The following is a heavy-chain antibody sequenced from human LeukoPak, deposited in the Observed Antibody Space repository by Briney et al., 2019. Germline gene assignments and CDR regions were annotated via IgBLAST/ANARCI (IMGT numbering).Heavy chain of an antibody. CDR2: INHSGST. V-gene: IGHV4-34*01. D-gene: IGHD6-13*01. J-gene: IGHJ3*02. Sequence: SETLSLTCAVYGGSFSGYYWSWIRQPPGKGLEWIGEINHSGSTNYNPSLKSRVTISVDTSKNQFSLRLSSVTAADTAVYYCARDSIAAAFDIWGQGTMVTVSS. CDR1: GGSFSGYY. CDR3: ARDSIAAAFDI.